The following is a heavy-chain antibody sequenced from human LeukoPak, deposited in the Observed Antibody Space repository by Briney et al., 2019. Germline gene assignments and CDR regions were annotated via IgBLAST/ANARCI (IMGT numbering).Heavy chain of an antibody. CDR3: ATLRLSDHFDY. Sequence: GGSLRLSCAASGFTFGSYAMNWVRLSAGKGLEWVSAITDNGNTTYYADSVKGRFTISRDNSKNTLYLQMNSLRAEDTAVYYCATLRLSDHFDYWGQGTLVTVSS. CDR2: ITDNGNTT. CDR1: GFTFGSYA. D-gene: IGHD2-15*01. V-gene: IGHV3-23*05. J-gene: IGHJ4*02.